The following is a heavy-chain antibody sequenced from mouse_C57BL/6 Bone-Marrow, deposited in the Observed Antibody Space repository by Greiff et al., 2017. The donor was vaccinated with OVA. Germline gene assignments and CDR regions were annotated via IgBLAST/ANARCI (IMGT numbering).Heavy chain of an antibody. D-gene: IGHD2-3*01. V-gene: IGHV1-26*01. CDR2: INPNNGGT. CDR3: ARARGYSYAMDY. CDR1: GYTFTDYY. Sequence: VQLQQSGAELARPGASVKLSCTASGYTFTDYYMNWVKQSHGKSLEWIGDINPNNGGTSYNQKFKGKATLTVDKSSSTAYMELRSLTSEDSAVYYCARARGYSYAMDYWGQGTSVTVSS. J-gene: IGHJ4*01.